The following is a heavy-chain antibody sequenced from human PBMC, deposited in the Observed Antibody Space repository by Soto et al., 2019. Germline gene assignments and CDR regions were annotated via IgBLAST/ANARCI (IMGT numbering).Heavy chain of an antibody. Sequence: ASVKVSCKASGYTFTSYAMHWVRQAPGQRLEWMGWINAGNGNTKYSQKFQGRVTITRDTSASTAYMELSSLRSEDTAVYYCARGYGSGSYYKDYYYYGMDVWGQGTT. J-gene: IGHJ6*02. CDR3: ARGYGSGSYYKDYYYYGMDV. CDR2: INAGNGNT. D-gene: IGHD3-10*01. V-gene: IGHV1-3*01. CDR1: GYTFTSYA.